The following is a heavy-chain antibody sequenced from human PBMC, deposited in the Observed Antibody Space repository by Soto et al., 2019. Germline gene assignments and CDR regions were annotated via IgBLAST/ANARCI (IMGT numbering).Heavy chain of an antibody. CDR1: GFTFSSYS. CDR3: ARDHPALIPY. D-gene: IGHD3-16*01. J-gene: IGHJ4*02. Sequence: GGLRLSCAASGFTFSSYSMNWVRQAPGKGLEWVSSISSSSSYIYYADSVKGRFTISRDNAKNSLYLQMNSLRAEDTAVYYCARDHPALIPYWGQGTLVTVSS. V-gene: IGHV3-21*01. CDR2: ISSSSSYI.